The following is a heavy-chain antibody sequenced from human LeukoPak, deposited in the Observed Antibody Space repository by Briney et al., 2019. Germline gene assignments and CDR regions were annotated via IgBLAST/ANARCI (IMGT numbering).Heavy chain of an antibody. Sequence: PGGSLRLSCAASTFTFSSYGMHWVRQAPGKGLEWVALISYDGSNKYYADSVKGRSTISRDNSKDTLYLQMNSLRAADTAVYYCAKEGILEYGGYDWYFDYWGQGTLVSVSS. J-gene: IGHJ4*02. CDR1: TFTFSSYG. V-gene: IGHV3-30*18. D-gene: IGHD5-12*01. CDR2: ISYDGSNK. CDR3: AKEGILEYGGYDWYFDY.